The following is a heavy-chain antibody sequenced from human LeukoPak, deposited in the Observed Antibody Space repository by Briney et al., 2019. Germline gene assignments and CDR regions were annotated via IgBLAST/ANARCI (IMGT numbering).Heavy chain of an antibody. CDR2: ISGSGGST. V-gene: IGHV3-23*01. Sequence: GGSLRLSCAASGFTFSSYAMSWVRQAPGKGLEWVSAISGSGGSTYYADSVKGRFTISRDNSKNPLYLQMNSLSAEDTAVYYCAKDPPPWLTYSYGPEGLAFDYWGQGTLVTVSS. J-gene: IGHJ4*02. CDR3: AKDPPPWLTYSYGPEGLAFDY. CDR1: GFTFSSYA. D-gene: IGHD5-18*01.